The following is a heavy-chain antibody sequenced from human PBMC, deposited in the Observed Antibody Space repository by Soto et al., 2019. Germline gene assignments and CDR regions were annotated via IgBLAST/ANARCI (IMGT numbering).Heavy chain of an antibody. V-gene: IGHV1-69*08. CDR1: GGTFSRYT. CDR2: IIPIFGIT. J-gene: IGHJ6*02. CDR3: AREDRDRETGLVPAAIDGMDV. D-gene: IGHD2-2*01. Sequence: QVQLVQSGAEVKKPGSSVKVSCKASGGTFSRYTMTWVRQAPGHGLEWMGRIIPIFGITTYAQKFQGRVTITADASPSTAYMELSSLRSEDTAVYYCAREDRDRETGLVPAAIDGMDVWGQGTTVTVSS.